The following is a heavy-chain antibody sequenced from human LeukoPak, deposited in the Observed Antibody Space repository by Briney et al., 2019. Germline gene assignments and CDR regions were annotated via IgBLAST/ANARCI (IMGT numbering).Heavy chain of an antibody. Sequence: KSGGSLRLSCAASGSTFSSYSMNWVRQAPGKGLEWVTSISSSSSYIYYADSVKGRFTISRDNAKYSLYLQMNSLRAEDTAVYYCARDPYSSGWYRDYWGQGTLVTVSS. CDR2: ISSSSSYI. D-gene: IGHD6-19*01. CDR3: ARDPYSSGWYRDY. J-gene: IGHJ4*02. V-gene: IGHV3-21*01. CDR1: GSTFSSYS.